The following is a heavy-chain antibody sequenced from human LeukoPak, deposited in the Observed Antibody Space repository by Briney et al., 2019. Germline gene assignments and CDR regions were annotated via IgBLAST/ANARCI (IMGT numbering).Heavy chain of an antibody. CDR2: ISSSSSTI. V-gene: IGHV3-48*01. Sequence: PGGSLRLSCAASGFTFSSYSMNWVRQAPGKGLEWVSYISSSSSTIYYADSVKGRFTISRDNAKNSLYLQMNSLRAEDTAVYYCARDRYCSGGSCYRWSAFDIWGQGTMVTVSS. CDR3: ARDRYCSGGSCYRWSAFDI. D-gene: IGHD2-15*01. J-gene: IGHJ3*02. CDR1: GFTFSSYS.